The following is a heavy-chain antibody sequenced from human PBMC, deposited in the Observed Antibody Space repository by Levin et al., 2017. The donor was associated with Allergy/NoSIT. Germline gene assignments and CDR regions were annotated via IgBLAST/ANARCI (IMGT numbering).Heavy chain of an antibody. CDR1: GGTFSSYA. D-gene: IGHD6-19*01. CDR3: AREYSSGDGHDAFDI. CDR2: IIPIFGTA. V-gene: IGHV1-69*06. J-gene: IGHJ3*02. Sequence: SVKVSCKASGGTFSSYAISWVRQAPGQGLEWMGGIIPIFGTANYAQKFQGRVTITADKSTSTAYMELSSLRSEDTAVYYCAREYSSGDGHDAFDIWGQGTMVTVSS.